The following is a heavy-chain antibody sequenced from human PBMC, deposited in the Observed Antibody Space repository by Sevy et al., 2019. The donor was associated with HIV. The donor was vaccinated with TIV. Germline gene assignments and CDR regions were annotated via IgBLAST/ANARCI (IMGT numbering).Heavy chain of an antibody. Sequence: GGSLRLSCAASGFTFSKYSMSWVRQAPGKGLEWVSTFSFGCGRINYADSVKGRFTLSRDDSKNTLYLQMNSLRAEDTAVYYCAREGCTKPHDYWGQGTLVTVSS. CDR2: FSFGCGRI. CDR1: GFTFSKYS. CDR3: AREGCTKPHDY. D-gene: IGHD2-8*01. V-gene: IGHV3-23*01. J-gene: IGHJ4*02.